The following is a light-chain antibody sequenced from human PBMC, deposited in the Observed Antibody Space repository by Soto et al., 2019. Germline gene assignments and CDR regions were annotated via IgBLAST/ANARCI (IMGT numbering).Light chain of an antibody. Sequence: QSVLTQPASVSGSPGQSITISCTGTSSDVGSYNLVSWYQQHPGKAPKLMIYEVSKRPSGVSNRFSGSKSGNTASLTISGLQAEDEADYYCCSYAGSSTFVAFGTGTKVTVL. V-gene: IGLV2-23*02. CDR3: CSYAGSSTFVA. CDR2: EVS. J-gene: IGLJ1*01. CDR1: SSDVGSYNL.